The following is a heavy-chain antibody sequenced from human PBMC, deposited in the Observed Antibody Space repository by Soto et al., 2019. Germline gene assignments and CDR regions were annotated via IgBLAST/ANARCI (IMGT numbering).Heavy chain of an antibody. Sequence: PSETLSLTCSVSGNSMRGYHFYWGWIRQAPGKGLEWIGSAYFSGGNTYYSPSLKSRVSISVDTSKNEFSLRLTSLTAADTAVYFCAYGSSSAWIDYWGQGTLVTVSS. CDR3: AYGSSSAWIDY. V-gene: IGHV4-39*01. D-gene: IGHD6-25*01. CDR1: GNSMRGYHFY. CDR2: AYFSGGNT. J-gene: IGHJ4*02.